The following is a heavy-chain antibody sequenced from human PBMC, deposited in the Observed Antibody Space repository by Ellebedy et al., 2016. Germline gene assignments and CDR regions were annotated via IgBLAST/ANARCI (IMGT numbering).Heavy chain of an antibody. CDR1: GGSISSYY. D-gene: IGHD3-3*01. CDR2: IYYSGST. J-gene: IGHJ4*02. V-gene: IGHV4-59*01. Sequence: GSLRLXXTVSGGSISSYYWSWIRQPPGKGLEWIGYIYYSGSTNYNPSLKSRVTISVDTSKNQFSLKLSSVTAADTAVYYCARSGEYDFWSGYYWGYWGQGTLVTVSS. CDR3: ARSGEYDFWSGYYWGY.